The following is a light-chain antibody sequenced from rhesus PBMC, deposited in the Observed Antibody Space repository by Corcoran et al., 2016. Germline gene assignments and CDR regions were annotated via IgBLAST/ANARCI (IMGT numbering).Light chain of an antibody. Sequence: DVVMTQSPLSLPITPGQPASISCRSSQSLVHSNGNTYLSWYQQKPGQPPRLLFYQVSNRYSGVPDRFSGSGAGTDFTLEISRVEAEDVGVYYCGQGAHRPLTFGGGTKVEIK. V-gene: IGKV2-64*01. CDR2: QVS. J-gene: IGKJ4*01. CDR1: QSLVHSNGNTY. CDR3: GQGAHRPLT.